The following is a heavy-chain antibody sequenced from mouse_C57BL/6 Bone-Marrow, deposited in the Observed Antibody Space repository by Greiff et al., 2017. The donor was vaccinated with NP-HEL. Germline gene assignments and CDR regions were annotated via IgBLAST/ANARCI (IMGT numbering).Heavy chain of an antibody. V-gene: IGHV1-18*01. J-gene: IGHJ3*01. CDR2: INPNNGGT. CDR3: ARSDDYDDFAY. D-gene: IGHD2-4*01. CDR1: GYTFTDYN. Sequence: DVQLQESGPELVKPGASVKIPCKASGYTFTDYNMDWVKQSHGKSLEWIGDINPNNGGTIYNQKFKGKATLTVDKSSSTAYMELRSLTSEDTAVYYCARSDDYDDFAYWGQGTLVTVSA.